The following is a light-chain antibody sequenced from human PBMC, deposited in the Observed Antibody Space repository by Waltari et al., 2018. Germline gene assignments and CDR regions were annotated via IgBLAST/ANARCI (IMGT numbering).Light chain of an antibody. V-gene: IGKV1-5*03. Sequence: DIQMTQSPSTLSASVGDRVTITCRASQSISNWLAWYQQKPGKAPKLLIYKASTLQSGVPSRFSGSGSGTEFTLTISSLQPDDFATYYCQQYSSDSTFGQGTRLEIK. CDR1: QSISNW. CDR2: KAS. J-gene: IGKJ5*01. CDR3: QQYSSDST.